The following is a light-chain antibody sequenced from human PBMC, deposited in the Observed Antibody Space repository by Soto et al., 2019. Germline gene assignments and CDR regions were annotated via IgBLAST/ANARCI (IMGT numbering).Light chain of an antibody. V-gene: IGKV2-28*01. CDR2: LGS. CDR1: QTLLHSNGYTY. CDR3: MQGLRPMYT. Sequence: ESAMTQSPLSLAVTPGEPASISCRSSQTLLHSNGYTYLDWYLQKPGQSPQLLIYLGSNRASGVPDRFHGSGSGTDFTLTISRVDAEDVAICSCMQGLRPMYTFGQGTKLEIK. J-gene: IGKJ2*01.